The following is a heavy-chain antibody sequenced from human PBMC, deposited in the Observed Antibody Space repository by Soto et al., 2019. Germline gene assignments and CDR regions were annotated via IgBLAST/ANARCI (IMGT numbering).Heavy chain of an antibody. J-gene: IGHJ3*02. Sequence: GGSLRLSCAASGFTFSNYDMSWVRQAPGKGLEWVSTVSHSGSRTYYAGSVKGRFPISRDNSKSTLFLQMSGLRAEDTATYYCATVRRGVTLNGGAFDIWGQGVKVTVPS. CDR3: ATVRRGVTLNGGAFDI. CDR1: GFTFSNYD. V-gene: IGHV3-23*01. CDR2: VSHSGSRT. D-gene: IGHD3-10*01.